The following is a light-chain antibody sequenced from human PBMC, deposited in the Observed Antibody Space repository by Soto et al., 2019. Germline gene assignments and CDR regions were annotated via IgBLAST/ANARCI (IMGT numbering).Light chain of an antibody. Sequence: QPVLTQPASVSGSPGQSITISCTGTSSDLGGYNYVSWYQQHPGKAPKLMIYDVSSRPSGVSNRFSGSKSGNTASLTISGLQAEDEADYYCSSYTSSSTPYVFGPGTKLTVL. J-gene: IGLJ1*01. V-gene: IGLV2-14*01. CDR1: SSDLGGYNY. CDR2: DVS. CDR3: SSYTSSSTPYV.